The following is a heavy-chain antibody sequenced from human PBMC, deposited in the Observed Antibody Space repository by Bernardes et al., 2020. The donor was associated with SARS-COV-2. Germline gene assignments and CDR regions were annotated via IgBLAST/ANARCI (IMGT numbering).Heavy chain of an antibody. V-gene: IGHV3-15*01. CDR3: TTDAIVGANMQVY. CDR1: GFTFSNAW. Sequence: GGSLRLSCAASGFTFSNAWMSWVRQGPGKGLEWTGRIKSKADGGTTDYAEPMKSRYIIPRDESKNTLYLQVSSLSAEDTADYYCTTDAIVGANMQVYWGQGTLVSVAS. J-gene: IGHJ1*01. CDR2: IKSKADGGTT. D-gene: IGHD1-26*01.